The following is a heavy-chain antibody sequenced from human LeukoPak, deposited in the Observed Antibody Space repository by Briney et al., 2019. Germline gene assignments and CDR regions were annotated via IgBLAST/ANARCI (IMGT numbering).Heavy chain of an antibody. CDR2: ISSSGSTI. CDR3: AKDFRIGYSAHFDY. V-gene: IGHV3-48*04. Sequence: GGSLRLSCAASGFTFSSYSMNWVRQAPGKGLEWVSYISSSGSTIYYADSVKGRFTISRDNAKNTLYLQMDSLRGEDTAVYYCAKDFRIGYSAHFDYWGQGALVTVSS. D-gene: IGHD2-21*01. J-gene: IGHJ4*02. CDR1: GFTFSSYS.